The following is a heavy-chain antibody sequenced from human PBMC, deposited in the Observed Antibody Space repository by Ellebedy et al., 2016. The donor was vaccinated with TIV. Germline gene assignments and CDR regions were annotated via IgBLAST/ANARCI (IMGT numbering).Heavy chain of an antibody. CDR1: GGSFSGYY. CDR3: ARGPSGDTIFGVVIARHYYMDV. Sequence: SETLSLTXAVYGGSFSGYYWSWIRQPPGKGLEWIGEINHSGSTNYNPSLKSRVTISVDTSKNQFSLKLSSVTAADTAVYYCARGPSGDTIFGVVIARHYYMDVWGKGTTVTVSS. D-gene: IGHD3-3*01. J-gene: IGHJ6*03. V-gene: IGHV4-34*01. CDR2: INHSGST.